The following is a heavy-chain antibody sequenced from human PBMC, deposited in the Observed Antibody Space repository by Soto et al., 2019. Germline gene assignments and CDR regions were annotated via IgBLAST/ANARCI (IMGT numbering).Heavy chain of an antibody. Sequence: KPSETLSLTCSVSGASITTYYWGWIRQPPGKGLEWIGSISYSGSTKYNPSLESRVMISLDTSKNQFSLRLTSVTAADTALYYCERDWDSSGLFDTWGQGALVTVSS. CDR2: ISYSGST. V-gene: IGHV4-59*01. J-gene: IGHJ5*02. CDR3: ERDWDSSGLFDT. CDR1: GASITTYY. D-gene: IGHD3-10*01.